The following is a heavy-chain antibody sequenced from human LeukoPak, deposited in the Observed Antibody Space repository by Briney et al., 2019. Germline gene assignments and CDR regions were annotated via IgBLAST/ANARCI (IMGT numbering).Heavy chain of an antibody. V-gene: IGHV4-59*01. CDR2: IYYSGST. CDR1: GGSISSYY. J-gene: IGHJ6*02. Sequence: SETLSLTCTVSGGSISSYYWSWIRQPPGKGLEWIGYIYYSGSTNYNPSLKSRVTISVDTSKNQFSLKLSSVTAADTAVYYCARDRPHCSSTSCYYYGMDVWGQGTTVTVSS. CDR3: ARDRPHCSSTSCYYYGMDV. D-gene: IGHD2-2*01.